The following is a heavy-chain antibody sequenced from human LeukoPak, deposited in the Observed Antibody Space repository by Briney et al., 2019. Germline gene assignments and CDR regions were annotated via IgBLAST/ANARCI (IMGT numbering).Heavy chain of an antibody. D-gene: IGHD3-22*01. Sequence: PGGSLRLSCAASGFTFSSYSMNWVRQAPGKGLEWVSSISSSSSYIYYADSVKGRFTISRDNAKNSLYLQMNSLRAEDTAVYYCARESITMIVGIPDAFDIWGQGTMVTVSS. V-gene: IGHV3-21*01. CDR1: GFTFSSYS. CDR3: ARESITMIVGIPDAFDI. J-gene: IGHJ3*02. CDR2: ISSSSSYI.